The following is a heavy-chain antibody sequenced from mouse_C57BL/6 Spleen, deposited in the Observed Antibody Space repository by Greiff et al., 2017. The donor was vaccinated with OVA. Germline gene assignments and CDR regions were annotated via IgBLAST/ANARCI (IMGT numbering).Heavy chain of an antibody. CDR3: AEICCVSSHPWYFGV. CDR1: GFNIKNTY. D-gene: IGHD1-1*01. Sequence: EVQLQQSVAELVRPGASVKLSCTASGFNIKNTYMHWVKQRPEQGLEWIGRIDPANGNTKYAPKFQGKATMTADTSSNTAYLQLSSLTSEDTAIYYCAEICCVSSHPWYFGVWGTGTTVTVAS. J-gene: IGHJ1*03. CDR2: IDPANGNT. V-gene: IGHV14-3*01.